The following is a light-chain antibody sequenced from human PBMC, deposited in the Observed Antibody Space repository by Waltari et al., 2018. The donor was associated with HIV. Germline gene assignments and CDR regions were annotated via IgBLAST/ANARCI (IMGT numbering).Light chain of an antibody. J-gene: IGKJ5*01. Sequence: IVMTQSPATLSVSPGERVTLSCRASQSVSRNLAWYQQQPDQAPSLLIYGASTRATGIPARFSGSASGTEFTLTITSLQSEDFAVYYCQQYNDWLITFGQGTRLEIK. CDR2: GAS. CDR3: QQYNDWLIT. V-gene: IGKV3-15*01. CDR1: QSVSRN.